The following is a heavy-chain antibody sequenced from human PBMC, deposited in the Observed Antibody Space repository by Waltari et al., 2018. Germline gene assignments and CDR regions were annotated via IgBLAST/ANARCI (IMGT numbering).Heavy chain of an antibody. CDR1: GYTFTGYY. CDR2: INPNSGGT. Sequence: QVQLVQSGAEVKKPGASVKVSCKASGYTFTGYYMHWVRQAPGQGLEWMGRINPNSGGTNYSQKCQGRVTMTRDTSISTAYMELSRLRSDDTAVYYCARSGSSGILDYWGQGTLVTVSS. CDR3: ARSGSSGILDY. V-gene: IGHV1-2*06. D-gene: IGHD3-22*01. J-gene: IGHJ4*02.